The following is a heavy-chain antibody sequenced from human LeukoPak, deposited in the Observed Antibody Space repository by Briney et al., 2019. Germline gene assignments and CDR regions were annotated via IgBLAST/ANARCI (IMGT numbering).Heavy chain of an antibody. Sequence: GGPLRLSCAASGFTFSRSWMSWVRQAPGKGLEWVANIGPDGSTKYDMDSVKGRFTISRDNAKDSLYLEMSSLRADDTAVYYCATGASGSWNFGGQGTLVTVSS. CDR1: GFTFSRSW. CDR3: ATGASGSWNF. V-gene: IGHV3-7*03. J-gene: IGHJ4*02. CDR2: IGPDGSTK. D-gene: IGHD6-13*01.